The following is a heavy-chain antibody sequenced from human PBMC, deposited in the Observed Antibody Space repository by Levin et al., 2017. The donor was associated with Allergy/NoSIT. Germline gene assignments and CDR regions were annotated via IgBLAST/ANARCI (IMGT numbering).Heavy chain of an antibody. D-gene: IGHD6-6*01. V-gene: IGHV4-59*01. CDR3: ARGNWVAARPFDY. CDR1: GGSISSYY. CDR2: IYYSGST. Sequence: GSLRLSCTVSGGSISSYYWSWIRQPPGKGLEWIGYIYYSGSTNYNPSLKSRVTISVDTSKNQFSLKLSSVTAADTAVYYCARGNWVAARPFDYWGQGTLVTVSS. J-gene: IGHJ4*02.